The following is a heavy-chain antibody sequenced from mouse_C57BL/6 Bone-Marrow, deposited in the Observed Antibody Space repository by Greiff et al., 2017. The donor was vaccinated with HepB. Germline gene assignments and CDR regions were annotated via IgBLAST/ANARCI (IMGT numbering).Heavy chain of an antibody. CDR3: ARSGSSHWYDDV. V-gene: IGHV1-31*01. Sequence: VQLKESGPELVKPGASVKISCKASGYSFTGYYMHWVKQSHGNILDWIGYIYPYNGVSSYTQKFKGKATLTVDKSSSTAYIELRSLTSADSAVYYCARSGSSHWYDDVWGTGTTVTVAS. CDR2: IYPYNGVS. D-gene: IGHD1-1*01. J-gene: IGHJ1*03. CDR1: GYSFTGYY.